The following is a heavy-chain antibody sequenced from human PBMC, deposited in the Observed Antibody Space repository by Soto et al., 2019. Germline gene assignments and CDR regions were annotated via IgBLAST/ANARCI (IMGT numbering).Heavy chain of an antibody. J-gene: IGHJ4*02. V-gene: IGHV3-33*01. CDR1: GFTFSSYG. Sequence: GGSLRLSCAASGFTFSSYGMHWVRQAPGKGLEWVAVIWYDGSNKYYADSVKGRFTISRDNSKNTLYLQMNSLRAEDTAVYYCARDLWAKYSSSPIDYWGQGTLVTVSS. D-gene: IGHD6-6*01. CDR2: IWYDGSNK. CDR3: ARDLWAKYSSSPIDY.